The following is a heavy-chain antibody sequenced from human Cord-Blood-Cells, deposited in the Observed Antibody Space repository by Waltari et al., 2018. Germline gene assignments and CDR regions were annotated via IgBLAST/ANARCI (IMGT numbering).Heavy chain of an antibody. CDR2: IYYSGST. CDR1: GGSISSYY. Sequence: QVQLQESGPGLVKPSETLSLTCTVSGGSISSYYWSWIRQPPGKGLEWIGYIYYSGSTNYNPPLKSRVTISVDTSKNQFSLKLSSVTAADTAVYYCARASTSLRHFWSGYSALDYWGQGTLVTVSS. D-gene: IGHD3-3*02. CDR3: ARASTSLRHFWSGYSALDY. J-gene: IGHJ4*02. V-gene: IGHV4-59*01.